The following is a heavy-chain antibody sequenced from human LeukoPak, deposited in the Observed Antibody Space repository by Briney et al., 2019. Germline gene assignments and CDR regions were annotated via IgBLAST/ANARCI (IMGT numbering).Heavy chain of an antibody. CDR1: GFTVSSNY. V-gene: IGHV3-74*01. Sequence: GGSLRLSCAASGFTVSSNYMSWVRQAPGKGLEWVSRINSDGSSISYADSVKGRFTISRDNAKNTLYLQMDSLRAEDTAVYYCARGRGLTIFGVVSWFDPWGQGTLVTVSS. CDR2: INSDGSSI. J-gene: IGHJ5*02. CDR3: ARGRGLTIFGVVSWFDP. D-gene: IGHD3-3*01.